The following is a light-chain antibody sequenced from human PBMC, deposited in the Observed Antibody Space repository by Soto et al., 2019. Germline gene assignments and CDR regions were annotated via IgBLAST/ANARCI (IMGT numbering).Light chain of an antibody. CDR3: KQYSSFWT. J-gene: IGKJ1*01. CDR1: QSISSW. V-gene: IGKV1-5*03. Sequence: DIQMTQSPSTLSASVGDSVRITCRASQSISSWLAWYQQKPGKAPKLLIYKASTLESGVQSRFSGSGSGTEFTLAIRSLQPDDFATYYCKQYSSFWTCGQGTKVDIK. CDR2: KAS.